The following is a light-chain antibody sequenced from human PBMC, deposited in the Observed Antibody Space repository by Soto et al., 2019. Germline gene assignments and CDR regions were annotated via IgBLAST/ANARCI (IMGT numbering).Light chain of an antibody. Sequence: SALTQLPSVSGAPVQRVTISCTGSSSNIGAGYDVNWYQQLPETAPKLLIFGDSNRPSGVPDRFSGSKSGTSASLVITGLQADDEADYYCRSNDNGLSGSDVFGTGTKVTVL. V-gene: IGLV1-40*01. CDR2: GDS. CDR1: SSNIGAGYD. CDR3: RSNDNGLSGSDV. J-gene: IGLJ1*01.